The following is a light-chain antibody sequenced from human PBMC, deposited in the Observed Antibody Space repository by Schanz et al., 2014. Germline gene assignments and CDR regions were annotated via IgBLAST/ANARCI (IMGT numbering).Light chain of an antibody. V-gene: IGKV1-39*01. CDR2: AAS. J-gene: IGKJ1*01. Sequence: DVQMTQTPSSLSASIGDRVTITCRASQSISTYVNWYQQKPGKAPKLLIYAASSLQSGVPSRFSGSGSGTEFTLTISSLQPDDFATYYCQQYNSYWTFGQGTKVEIK. CDR1: QSISTY. CDR3: QQYNSYWT.